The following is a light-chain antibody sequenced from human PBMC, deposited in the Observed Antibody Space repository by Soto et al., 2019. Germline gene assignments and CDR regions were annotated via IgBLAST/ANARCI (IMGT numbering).Light chain of an antibody. J-gene: IGKJ3*01. CDR1: QSVFSN. Sequence: EIVMTQSPATLSVSPGKRATLSCRASQSVFSNLAWYQQKPGQAPRLLIYGASTRATGIPARFSGSGSGTDFTLTISRLEPEDFAVYYCQQYGRSPFTFGPGTKVDIK. CDR2: GAS. V-gene: IGKV3D-15*01. CDR3: QQYGRSPFT.